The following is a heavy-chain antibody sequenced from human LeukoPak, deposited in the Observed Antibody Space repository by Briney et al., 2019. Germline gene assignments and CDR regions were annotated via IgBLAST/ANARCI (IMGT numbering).Heavy chain of an antibody. CDR2: INHSGST. D-gene: IGHD3-22*01. Sequence: SETLSLTCAVYGGSFSGYYWSWIRQPPGKGLEWIGEINHSGSTNYNPSLKSRVTISVDASKNQFSLKLSSVTAADTAVYYCALYYYDSSGYSIDAFDIWGQGTMVTVSS. CDR3: ALYYYDSSGYSIDAFDI. CDR1: GGSFSGYY. V-gene: IGHV4-34*01. J-gene: IGHJ3*02.